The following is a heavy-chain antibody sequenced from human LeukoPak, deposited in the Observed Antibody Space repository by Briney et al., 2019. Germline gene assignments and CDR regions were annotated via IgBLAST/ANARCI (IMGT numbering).Heavy chain of an antibody. CDR3: AELGITMIGGV. D-gene: IGHD3-10*02. V-gene: IGHV3-23*01. CDR1: GFTFSSYA. Sequence: PGGSLRLSCAASGFTFSSYAMSWVRQAPGKGLEWVSAISCSGSSTYYADSVKGRFTISRDNSKTTLYLQMNSMRAEDTAVYYCAELGITMIGGVWGKGTTVTISS. CDR2: ISCSGSST. J-gene: IGHJ6*04.